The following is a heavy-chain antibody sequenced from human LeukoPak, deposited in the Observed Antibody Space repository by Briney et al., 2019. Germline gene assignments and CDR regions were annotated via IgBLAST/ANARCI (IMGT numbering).Heavy chain of an antibody. J-gene: IGHJ4*02. D-gene: IGHD3-22*01. V-gene: IGHV3-23*01. CDR1: GFTFNSYA. CDR3: TRVMWDSSGYPIDY. Sequence: PGGSLRLSCAASGFTFNSYAMSWVRQAPGKGLEWVSAISGNGGRTYYADSVKGRFTTSRDNSKNTLNLQMHRLRVEDTAVYYCTRVMWDSSGYPIDYWGQGSLVTVS. CDR2: ISGNGGRT.